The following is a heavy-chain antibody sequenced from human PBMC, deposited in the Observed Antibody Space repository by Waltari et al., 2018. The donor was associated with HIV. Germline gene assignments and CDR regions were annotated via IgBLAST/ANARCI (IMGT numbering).Heavy chain of an antibody. J-gene: IGHJ6*02. CDR3: ARGHEPGYYYDSSAGSYGMDV. V-gene: IGHV3-74*01. Sequence: EVQLVESGGGLVQPGGSLRLSCAASGFTFSSYWMHWVRQAPGKGLVWVSRINSDGGSTSYADSVKCRFTISRDNAKNTLYLQMNSLRAEDTAVYYCARGHEPGYYYDSSAGSYGMDVWGQGTTVTVSS. D-gene: IGHD3-22*01. CDR1: GFTFSSYW. CDR2: INSDGGST.